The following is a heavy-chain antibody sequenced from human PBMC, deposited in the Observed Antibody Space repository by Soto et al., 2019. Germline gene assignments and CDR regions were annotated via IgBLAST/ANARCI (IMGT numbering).Heavy chain of an antibody. Sequence: ASLKVSCKASGYTFTSYGISWVRQAPGQGLEWMGWISAYNGNTNYAQKLQGRVTMTTDTSTSTAYMELRSLRSDDTAVYYCAMDSSSWYGGYYYGMDVWGQGTTVTSP. J-gene: IGHJ6*02. CDR2: ISAYNGNT. CDR1: GYTFTSYG. CDR3: AMDSSSWYGGYYYGMDV. V-gene: IGHV1-18*01. D-gene: IGHD6-13*01.